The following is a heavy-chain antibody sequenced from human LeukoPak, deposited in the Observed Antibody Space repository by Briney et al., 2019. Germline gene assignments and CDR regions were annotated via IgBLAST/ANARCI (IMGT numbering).Heavy chain of an antibody. Sequence: KPGGSLRLSCAASGFSFSDAYMAWVRQAPGKGLEWIGRVKSRSHGGTTDYAAPVKGRFTISRDDSKNTLYLQMNSLRAEDTAVYYCARDVSYDSSGYHDYWGQGTLVTVSS. CDR1: GFSFSDAY. CDR3: ARDVSYDSSGYHDY. CDR2: VKSRSHGGTT. V-gene: IGHV3-15*01. D-gene: IGHD3-22*01. J-gene: IGHJ4*02.